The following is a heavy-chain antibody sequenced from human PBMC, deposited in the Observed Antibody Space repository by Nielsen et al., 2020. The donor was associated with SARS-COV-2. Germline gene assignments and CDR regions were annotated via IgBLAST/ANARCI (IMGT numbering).Heavy chain of an antibody. CDR3: ARDEGIAVAGTGDY. CDR2: IYSGGST. J-gene: IGHJ4*02. V-gene: IGHV3-66*01. Sequence: GGSLRLSCAASGFTVSSNYMSWVRQAPGKGLEWVSVIYSGGSTYYADSVKGRFTISRDNSKNTLYLQMNSLRAEDTAVYYCARDEGIAVAGTGDYWGQGTLVTVSS. CDR1: GFTVSSNY. D-gene: IGHD6-19*01.